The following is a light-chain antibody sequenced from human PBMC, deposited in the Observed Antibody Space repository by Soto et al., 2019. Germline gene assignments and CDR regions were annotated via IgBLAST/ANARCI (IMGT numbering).Light chain of an antibody. Sequence: EIVLTQSPATLSLSPGERAPLSCRASQSVSTYLAWYQQKPGQAPSHLIYDASNRATGIPARFSGSGSGTDFTLTISSLEPEDFAVYYCQHRSNWPRSFGQGTKPEIK. CDR1: QSVSTY. CDR2: DAS. V-gene: IGKV3-11*01. CDR3: QHRSNWPRS. J-gene: IGKJ2*01.